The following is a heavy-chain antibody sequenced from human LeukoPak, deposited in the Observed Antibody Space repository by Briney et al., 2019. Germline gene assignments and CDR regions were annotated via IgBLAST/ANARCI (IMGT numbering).Heavy chain of an antibody. V-gene: IGHV3-9*01. CDR2: ISWNNGSI. D-gene: IGHD2-15*01. CDR1: GFTFDDYA. CDR3: SKAVRYCSGSSCDCYSHYYSYMCV. Sequence: PGGSLRLSCAASGFTFDDYAMHWVRPAPGKGLEWVSGISWNNGSICYADSVKGRFTISRDNAKNSLYLQMNSLRAEDTPLYYWSKAVRYCSGSSCDCYSHYYSYMCVWGERTTVTVSS. J-gene: IGHJ6*03.